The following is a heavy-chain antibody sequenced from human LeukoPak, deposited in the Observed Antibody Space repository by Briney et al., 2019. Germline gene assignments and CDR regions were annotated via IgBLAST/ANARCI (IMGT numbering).Heavy chain of an antibody. D-gene: IGHD3-10*01. J-gene: IGHJ4*02. CDR2: ISSSCSTI. V-gene: IGHV3-48*03. CDR1: GFTFSSYE. Sequence: PGGSLRLSCAASGFTFSSYEMNWLRQAPGKGLERISYISSSCSTIYYAGSVKGRFTISRYNAKNSLYLQMTSLRAEDTAVYYCARAMVRRHYFDYWGQGTLVSVFS. CDR3: ARAMVRRHYFDY.